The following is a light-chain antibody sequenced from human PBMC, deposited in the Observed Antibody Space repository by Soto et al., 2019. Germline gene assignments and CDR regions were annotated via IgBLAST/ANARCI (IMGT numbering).Light chain of an antibody. CDR1: SSNIGGNS. V-gene: IGLV1-51*01. CDR2: DDN. J-gene: IGLJ1*01. CDR3: GSWDSSLSAYV. Sequence: QSVLTQPPSVSAAPGQKVTIACSGSSSNIGGNSVFWYQQLPGTAPKLLIYDDNKRPSGIPDRFSGSKSGTSATLGITVFETGDEADYYCGSWDSSLSAYVFGTGTKVTV.